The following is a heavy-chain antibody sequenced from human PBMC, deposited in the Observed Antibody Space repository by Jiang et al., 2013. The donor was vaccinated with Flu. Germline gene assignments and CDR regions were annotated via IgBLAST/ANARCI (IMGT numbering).Heavy chain of an antibody. J-gene: IGHJ4*02. CDR2: IYWDDDK. CDR1: SLSTSGVG. V-gene: IGHV2-5*02. Sequence: SLSTSGVGXGWDPSAPRKGPGVACLIYWDDDKRYSPSLKTRLTISKDTSRNQVVLRMTNMDPVDTATYYCAHENYDIIMYWGQGTLVTVSS. CDR3: AHENYDIIMY. D-gene: IGHD3-9*01.